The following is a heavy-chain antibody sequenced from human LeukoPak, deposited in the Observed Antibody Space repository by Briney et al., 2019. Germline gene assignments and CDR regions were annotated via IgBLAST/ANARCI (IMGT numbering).Heavy chain of an antibody. CDR3: ARVGLPWHIVD. D-gene: IGHD2-21*01. Sequence: SETLSLTCTVSGGSISSSSYYWGWIRQPPGKGLEWIGSIYYSGSTYYNPSLKSRVTISVDTSKNQFSLKLSSVTAADTAVYYCARVGLPWHIVDWGQGTLVTVSS. J-gene: IGHJ4*02. V-gene: IGHV4-39*07. CDR2: IYYSGST. CDR1: GGSISSSSYY.